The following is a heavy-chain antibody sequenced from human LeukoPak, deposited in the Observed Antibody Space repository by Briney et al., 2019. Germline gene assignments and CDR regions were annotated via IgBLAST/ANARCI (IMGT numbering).Heavy chain of an antibody. V-gene: IGHV4-39*07. D-gene: IGHD3-3*01. J-gene: IGHJ6*03. CDR3: ARGSSTYYDFWSGYPSYYYYYMDA. CDR2: IYYSGST. Sequence: SETLSLTCTVSGGSISSSSYYWGWIRQPPGKGLEWIGSIYYSGSTYYNPSLKSRVTISVDTSKNQFSLKLSSVTAADTAVYYCARGSSTYYDFWSGYPSYYYYYMDAWGKGTTVTVSS. CDR1: GGSISSSSYY.